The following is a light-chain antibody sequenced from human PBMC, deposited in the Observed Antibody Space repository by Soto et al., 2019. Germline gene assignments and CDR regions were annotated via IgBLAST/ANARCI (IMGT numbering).Light chain of an antibody. CDR3: QQYYSYPWT. CDR2: GAS. Sequence: EIVMTKPPAILSVSPGERATLSCRASQSVSSNLAWYQQKPGQAPRLLIYGASTRATGIPARCSGSGSGTDFTLTISCLQSEEFATYYCQQYYSYPWTFRQGTKVDIK. CDR1: QSVSSN. V-gene: IGKV3-15*01. J-gene: IGKJ1*01.